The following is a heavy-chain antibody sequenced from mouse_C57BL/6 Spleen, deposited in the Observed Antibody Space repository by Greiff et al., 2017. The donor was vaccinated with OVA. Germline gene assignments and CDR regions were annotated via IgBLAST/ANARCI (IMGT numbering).Heavy chain of an antibody. CDR2: ISYDGSN. CDR1: GYSITSGYY. J-gene: IGHJ4*01. Sequence: EVHLVESGPGLVKPSQSLSLTCSVTGYSITSGYYWNWIRQFPGNKLEWMCYISYDGSNNYNPSLKNRISITRDTSKNQFFLKLNSVTTEDTATYYCARASFYAMDYWGQGTSVTVSS. CDR3: ARASFYAMDY. V-gene: IGHV3-6*01.